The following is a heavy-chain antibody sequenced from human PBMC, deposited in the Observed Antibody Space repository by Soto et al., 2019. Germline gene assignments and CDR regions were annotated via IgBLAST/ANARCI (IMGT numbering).Heavy chain of an antibody. V-gene: IGHV1-69*06. J-gene: IGHJ4*02. CDR2: IVPTVDTS. CDR1: GATFSSYS. D-gene: IGHD5-12*01. CDR3: VRVVAIPGYPDN. Sequence: ASVKASLKASGATFSSYSITCVRQAPGQGLEWMGGIVPTVDTSTYAQKFQGRVTITADKFTNTVYMELSSLRSDDTAVYYCVRVVAIPGYPDNWGQGTLVTVSS.